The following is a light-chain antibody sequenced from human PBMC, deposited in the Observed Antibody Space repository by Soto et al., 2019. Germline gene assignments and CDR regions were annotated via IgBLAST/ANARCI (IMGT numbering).Light chain of an antibody. CDR3: QQRSNWPPIT. V-gene: IGKV3-11*01. CDR2: DTF. CDR1: QSVSSF. J-gene: IGKJ5*01. Sequence: EIVLTQSPATLSLSPGERATLSCRASQSVSSFLAWYQQKPGQAPRLLIYDTFNRATGIPARFSGSGSGIDFTLTISGLEPEDFAIYYCQQRSNWPPITFGQGTRLEIK.